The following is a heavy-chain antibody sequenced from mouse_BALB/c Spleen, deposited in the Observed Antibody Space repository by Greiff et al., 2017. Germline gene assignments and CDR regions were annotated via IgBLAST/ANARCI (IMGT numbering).Heavy chain of an antibody. J-gene: IGHJ3*01. D-gene: IGHD1-1*01. CDR2: ISNGGGST. CDR3: ARPPYYYGSSYSFAY. V-gene: IGHV5-12-2*01. Sequence: EVKLMESGGGLVKPGGSLKLSCAASGFTFSSYTMSWVRQTPEKRLEWVAYISNGGGSTYYPDTVKGRFTISRDNAKNTLYLQMSSLKSEDTAMYYCARPPYYYGSSYSFAYWGQGTLVTVSA. CDR1: GFTFSSYT.